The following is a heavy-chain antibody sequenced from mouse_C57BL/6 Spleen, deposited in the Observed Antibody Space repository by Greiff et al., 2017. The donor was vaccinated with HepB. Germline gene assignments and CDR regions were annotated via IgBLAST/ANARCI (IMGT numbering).Heavy chain of an antibody. V-gene: IGHV1-18*01. CDR3: ARRGNYYGSSNPHFDD. CDR1: GYTFTDYN. J-gene: IGHJ2*01. Sequence: VQLQQSGPELVKPGASVKIPCKASGYTFTDYNMDWVKQSPGKSLEWIGDINPNNGGTISNQKFKGKATLTVDKSSSTAYMELRSLTSEDTAVYYCARRGNYYGSSNPHFDDWGQGTTLTVSS. CDR2: INPNNGGT. D-gene: IGHD2-2*01.